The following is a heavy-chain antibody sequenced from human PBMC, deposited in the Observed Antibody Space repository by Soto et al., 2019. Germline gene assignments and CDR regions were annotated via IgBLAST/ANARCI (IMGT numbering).Heavy chain of an antibody. D-gene: IGHD1-1*01. CDR3: AKGTRGNSPELDF. Sequence: PVGSLRLSCAASGFTFDDYTMHWVRQTPGKGLEWASLISWDGDSAYYADSVRGRFTISRDNSKNSLFLQMNNVRAEDAALYFCAKGTRGNSPELDFWGQGTLVTVS. J-gene: IGHJ4*02. CDR2: ISWDGDSA. CDR1: GFTFDDYT. V-gene: IGHV3-43*01.